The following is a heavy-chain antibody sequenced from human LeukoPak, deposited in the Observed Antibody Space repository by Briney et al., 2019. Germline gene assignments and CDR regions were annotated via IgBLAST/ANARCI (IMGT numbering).Heavy chain of an antibody. CDR3: ARDSLYYTGVGDYFDY. J-gene: IGHJ4*02. CDR1: GFTFSSYW. V-gene: IGHV3-7*01. Sequence: GGSLRLSCAASGFTFSSYWMTWVRQAPGKGLEWVANIKQDGSEKHYVDSVKGRFTISRDNAKNTLYLQMNSLRAEDTAVYYCARDSLYYTGVGDYFDYWGQGTLVTVSS. CDR2: IKQDGSEK. D-gene: IGHD3-22*01.